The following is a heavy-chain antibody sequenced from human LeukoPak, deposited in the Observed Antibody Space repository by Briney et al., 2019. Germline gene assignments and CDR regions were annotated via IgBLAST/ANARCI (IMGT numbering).Heavy chain of an antibody. CDR3: ARHDFYSNYPHNWFDP. CDR2: IYTSGST. V-gene: IGHV4-61*02. CDR1: GGSISSGSYY. J-gene: IGHJ5*02. D-gene: IGHD4-11*01. Sequence: SQTLSLTCTVSGGSISSGSYYWSWIRQPAGKGLEWIGRIYTSGSTNYNPSLKSRVTISVDTSKNQFSLKLSSVTAADTAVYYCARHDFYSNYPHNWFDPWGQGTLVTISS.